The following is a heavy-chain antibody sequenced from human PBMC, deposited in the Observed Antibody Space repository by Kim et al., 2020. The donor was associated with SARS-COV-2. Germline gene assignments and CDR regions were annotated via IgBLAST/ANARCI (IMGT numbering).Heavy chain of an antibody. V-gene: IGHV3-23*01. CDR2: ISGSDRGT. CDR1: GFTFRNYA. Sequence: GGSLRLSCAASGFTFRNYAMSWVRQAPGKGLEWVSGISGSDRGTYYADSVKGRFTISRDNSKNTLYLQMNSLRAEDMAVYYCAKDIGGDYVRYFDLWGRGTLVTVSS. J-gene: IGHJ2*01. CDR3: AKDIGGDYVRYFDL. D-gene: IGHD4-17*01.